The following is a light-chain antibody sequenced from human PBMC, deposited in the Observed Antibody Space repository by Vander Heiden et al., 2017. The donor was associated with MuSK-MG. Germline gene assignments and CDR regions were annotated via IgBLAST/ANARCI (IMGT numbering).Light chain of an antibody. J-gene: IGLJ1*01. V-gene: IGLV2-14*01. CDR3: CSFTSSSILPYV. CDR1: SSAVGGYNY. Sequence: QSALTQPASVSVSPGQSITISCTGTSSAVGGYNYVSWYQHHPGKAPKLMIYDVTNRPSGVSDRFSGSKSGNTASLTISGLQAEDEADYYCCSFTSSSILPYVFGTGTKVTVL. CDR2: DVT.